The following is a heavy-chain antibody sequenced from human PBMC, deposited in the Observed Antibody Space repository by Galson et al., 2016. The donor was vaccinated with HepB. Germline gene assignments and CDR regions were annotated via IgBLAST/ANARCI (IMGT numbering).Heavy chain of an antibody. CDR1: GFTLSYHW. D-gene: IGHD6-19*01. CDR3: ARLGGSGWTSDF. J-gene: IGHJ4*02. V-gene: IGHV3-7*01. CDR2: IKGDGSEK. Sequence: LRLSCAVSGFTLSYHWMNWVRQAPGKGLEWVATIKGDGSEKRYVDSVKGRFTLSRGNAESSLFLQMDSLRAEDTAVYYCARLGGSGWTSDFWGQGTLVTVPS.